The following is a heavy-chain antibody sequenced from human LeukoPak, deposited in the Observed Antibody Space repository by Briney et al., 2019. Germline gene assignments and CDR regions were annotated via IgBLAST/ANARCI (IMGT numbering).Heavy chain of an antibody. Sequence: ASVTVSFTASGYTFTGYYMHWVRQAPGQELEWMGWINPNSGGTNYAQKFQGRVTMTRDTSISTAYMELSRLRSDDTAVYYCARDNCGGDCYSGGFGYWGQGTLVTVSS. V-gene: IGHV1-2*02. J-gene: IGHJ4*02. CDR3: ARDNCGGDCYSGGFGY. CDR2: INPNSGGT. D-gene: IGHD2-21*02. CDR1: GYTFTGYY.